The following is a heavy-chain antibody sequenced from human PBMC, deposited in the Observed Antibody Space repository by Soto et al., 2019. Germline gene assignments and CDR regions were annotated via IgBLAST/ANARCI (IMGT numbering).Heavy chain of an antibody. V-gene: IGHV1-18*01. CDR1: GYTFNTFG. Sequence: QVLLVQSGTEVKKPGASVKVSCKASGYTFNTFGIGWVRQAPGQGLEWMGWISAYNGNTNYAQNLEGRLSMTTDTSTTTAYMERRSLTSDDTAIYFCERSYYGGFDCWGQGTLVTVSS. D-gene: IGHD2-21*01. CDR2: ISAYNGNT. J-gene: IGHJ4*02. CDR3: ERSYYGGFDC.